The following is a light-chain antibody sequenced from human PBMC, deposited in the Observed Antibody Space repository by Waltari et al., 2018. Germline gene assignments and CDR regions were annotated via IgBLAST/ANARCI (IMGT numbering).Light chain of an antibody. J-gene: IGKJ2*04. Sequence: DIQMTQSPSTLSASVGDRVTITGRPSQSISTLLAWFQQKPGNPPKLLIYKTFNLERGVPSRFSGSGSGTEFTLTITSLQPNDFATYYCQQYSSASMCSFGQGTKLEIK. CDR2: KTF. CDR1: QSISTL. CDR3: QQYSSASMCS. V-gene: IGKV1-5*03.